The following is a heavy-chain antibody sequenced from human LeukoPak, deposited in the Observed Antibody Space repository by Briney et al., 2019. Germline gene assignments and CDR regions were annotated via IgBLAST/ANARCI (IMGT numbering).Heavy chain of an antibody. CDR2: IYHSGST. V-gene: IGHV4-38-2*02. J-gene: IGHJ5*02. Sequence: SETLSLTCTVSGYSISSGYYWGWIRQPPGKGLEWIGSIYHSGSTYYNPSLKSRVTISVDTSKNQFSLKLSSVTAADTAVYYCARDHPFVTTVPHNWFDPWGQGTLVTVSS. CDR3: ARDHPFVTTVPHNWFDP. D-gene: IGHD4-17*01. CDR1: GYSISSGYY.